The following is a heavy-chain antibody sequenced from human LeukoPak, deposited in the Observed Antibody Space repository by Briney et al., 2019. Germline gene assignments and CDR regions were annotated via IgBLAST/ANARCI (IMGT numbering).Heavy chain of an antibody. CDR1: GGSISSSSYY. CDR3: ARSVEMATFDY. D-gene: IGHD5-24*01. J-gene: IGHJ4*02. CDR2: IYYSGST. V-gene: IGHV4-39*07. Sequence: SETLSLTCTVSGGSISSSSYYWGWIRQPPGKGLEWIGSIYYSGSTYYNPSLKSRVTISVDTSKNQFSLKLSSVTAADTAVYYCARSVEMATFDYWGQGTLVTVSS.